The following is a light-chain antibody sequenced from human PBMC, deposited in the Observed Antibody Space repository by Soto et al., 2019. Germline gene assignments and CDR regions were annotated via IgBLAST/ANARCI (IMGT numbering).Light chain of an antibody. CDR3: QQSYSTPFMYT. J-gene: IGKJ2*01. CDR1: QSISSY. CDR2: AAS. Sequence: DIPMTQSPSSLSASVGDRVTITCRASQSISSYLNWYQQKPGKAPKLPIYAASSLQSGVPSRFTGSGSRTDFTLTISSLQPDDFATYYCQQSYSTPFMYTFGEGTKLEIK. V-gene: IGKV1-39*01.